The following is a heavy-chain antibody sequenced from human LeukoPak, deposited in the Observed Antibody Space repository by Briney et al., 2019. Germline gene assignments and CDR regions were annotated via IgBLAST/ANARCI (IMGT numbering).Heavy chain of an antibody. CDR2: ISPSSGGT. CDR1: GYTFTVYY. D-gene: IGHD4-23*01. J-gene: IGHJ4*02. Sequence: ASVKVSCKASGYTFTVYYIHWVRQAPGQGFEWLGWISPSSGGTNYAQKFQGRVTMTSDTSMNTAYMELSRLTFDDTAVYYCAREYGGNPYLDYWGQGTLVTVSS. V-gene: IGHV1-2*02. CDR3: AREYGGNPYLDY.